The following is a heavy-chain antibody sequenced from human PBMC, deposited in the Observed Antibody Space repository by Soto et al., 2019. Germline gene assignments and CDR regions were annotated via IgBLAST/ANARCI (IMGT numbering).Heavy chain of an antibody. V-gene: IGHV3-53*01. Sequence: AGGSLRLSCAASGFTVSSNYMSWVRQAPGKGLEWVSVIYSGGSTYYADSVKGRFTISRDNSKNTLYLQMNSLRAEDTAVYYCASWNYGYYYYYYGMDVWGQGTTVTVSS. D-gene: IGHD1-7*01. J-gene: IGHJ6*02. CDR1: GFTVSSNY. CDR3: ASWNYGYYYYYYGMDV. CDR2: IYSGGST.